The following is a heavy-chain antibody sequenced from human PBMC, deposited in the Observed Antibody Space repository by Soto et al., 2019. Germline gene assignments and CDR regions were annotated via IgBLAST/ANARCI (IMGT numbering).Heavy chain of an antibody. CDR3: ARGWDCGGDCYPYYFDY. CDR2: IYSGGST. CDR1: GFTVSSNY. Sequence: GGSLRLSCAASGFTVSSNYMSWVRQAPGKGLEWVSVIYSGGSTYYADSVKGRFTISRDNSKNTLYLQMNSLRAEDTAVYYCARGWDCGGDCYPYYFDYWGQGTLVTVSS. J-gene: IGHJ4*02. D-gene: IGHD2-21*01. V-gene: IGHV3-66*01.